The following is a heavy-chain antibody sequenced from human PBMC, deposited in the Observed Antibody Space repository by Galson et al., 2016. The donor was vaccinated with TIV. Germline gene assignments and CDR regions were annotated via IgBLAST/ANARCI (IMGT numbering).Heavy chain of an antibody. V-gene: IGHV3-74*03. CDR3: ARPSYCYDISSYYPLDF. CDR1: GFTFTTYW. J-gene: IGHJ4*02. D-gene: IGHD3-22*01. CDR2: INGDGFST. Sequence: SLRLSCAASGFTFTTYWMHWVRQAPGKGLVWVARINGDGFSTTYADSVKGRFTISRDNAKNTLYLQMDGLRAEDTAIYYCARPSYCYDISSYYPLDFWGRGTLVTVSA.